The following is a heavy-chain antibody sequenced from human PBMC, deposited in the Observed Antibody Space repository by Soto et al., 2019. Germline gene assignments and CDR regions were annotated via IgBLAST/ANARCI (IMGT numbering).Heavy chain of an antibody. Sequence: QLQLQESGPGLVKPSETLSLTCTVSGGSISSSSYYWGWIRQPPGKGLEWIGSIYYSGSTYYNPSLKSRVTISVDTSKNQFSLKLSSVTAADTAVYYCARQDIVLVPAADYYYYYGMDVWGQGTTVTVSS. CDR3: ARQDIVLVPAADYYYYYGMDV. J-gene: IGHJ6*02. CDR1: GGSISSSSYY. V-gene: IGHV4-39*01. CDR2: IYYSGST. D-gene: IGHD2-2*01.